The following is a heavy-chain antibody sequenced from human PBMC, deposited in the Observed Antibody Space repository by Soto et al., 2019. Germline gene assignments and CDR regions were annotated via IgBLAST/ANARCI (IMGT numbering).Heavy chain of an antibody. D-gene: IGHD2-15*01. CDR2: IYHSGSF. V-gene: IGHV4-30-2*01. CDR3: VRASGYCSGGTCFPFDY. J-gene: IGHJ4*02. Sequence: KPSETLSLTCDVSGGSVSIGTYSWNWIRQPPGKGLEWIGYIYHSGSFYYNPSLKSRVTTSIDRSKNQFSLNLSSVTAADTAVYYCVRASGYCSGGTCFPFDYWGRGTLVTVS. CDR1: GGSVSIGTYS.